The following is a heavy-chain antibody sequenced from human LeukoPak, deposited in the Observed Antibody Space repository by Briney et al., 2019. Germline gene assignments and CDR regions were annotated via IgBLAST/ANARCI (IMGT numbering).Heavy chain of an antibody. Sequence: SETLSLTCTVSGGSISTTAYYWGWIRQPPGKGLEWIGFLYDSGSTKYNPSLKSRVTISVDTSKNQFSLKLNSVTAADTAVYYCAKGEGTMVRGVGVLDCWGQGTLVTVSS. J-gene: IGHJ4*02. V-gene: IGHV4-61*08. CDR1: GGSISTTAYY. CDR2: LYDSGST. D-gene: IGHD3-10*01. CDR3: AKGEGTMVRGVGVLDC.